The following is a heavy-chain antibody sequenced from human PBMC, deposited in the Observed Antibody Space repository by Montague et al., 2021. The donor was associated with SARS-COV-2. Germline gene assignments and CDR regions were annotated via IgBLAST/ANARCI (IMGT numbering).Heavy chain of an antibody. Sequence: CAISGDSVSSNIATSNWLRQSPSTALEWLGSTYYRSKLYNDYAVSVKSRVIINPDTSNNRISLQLHSVTPEDTAVYYCARAYCGGDCYFYWYFDLWGRGTLVTVSS. V-gene: IGHV6-1*01. CDR1: GDSVSSNIAT. CDR2: TYYRSKLYN. J-gene: IGHJ2*01. CDR3: ARAYCGGDCYFYWYFDL. D-gene: IGHD2-21*02.